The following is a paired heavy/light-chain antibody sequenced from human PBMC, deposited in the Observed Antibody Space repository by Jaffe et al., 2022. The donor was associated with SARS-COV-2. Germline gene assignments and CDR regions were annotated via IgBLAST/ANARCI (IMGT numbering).Heavy chain of an antibody. J-gene: IGHJ6*02. D-gene: IGHD3-16*02. Sequence: QVQLQEWGAGPLKPSETLSLTCAVSGGSFTGYYWNWIRQPPGKGLEWIGEINHSGSTNYNPSLKSRVTMSLDTSKNQFSLNLRSVTAADTAVYYCSRGNYDYGRGGYPRAYYYYYGMDVWGQGTTVTVSS. CDR2: INHSGST. CDR3: SRGNYDYGRGGYPRAYYYYYGMDV. V-gene: IGHV4-34*01. CDR1: GGSFTGYY.
Light chain of an antibody. CDR1: QSISNN. J-gene: IGKJ2*01. V-gene: IGKV3-15*01. CDR2: AAS. Sequence: EIVMTQSPATLSVSPGESATLSCRASQSISNNLAWFRQKPGQAPRLLIYAASTRATGVPARFSGSGSGTEFTLTISSLQSEDFVLYYCQQYHKRPLTFGQGTKLEIE. CDR3: QQYHKRPLT.